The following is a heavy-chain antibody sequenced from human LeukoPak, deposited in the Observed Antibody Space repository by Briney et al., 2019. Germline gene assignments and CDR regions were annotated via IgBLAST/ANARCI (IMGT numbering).Heavy chain of an antibody. V-gene: IGHV3-21*01. J-gene: IGHJ3*02. CDR1: GFTFSSYS. Sequence: GGSLRLSCAASGFTFSSYSMNWVRQAPGKGLEWVSSISSSSSYIYYADSVKGRFTISRDNAKNSLYLQMNSLRAEDTAVYYCASRSYVRGSYRWDAFDIWGQGTMVTVSS. CDR2: ISSSSSYI. D-gene: IGHD3-16*02. CDR3: ASRSYVRGSYRWDAFDI.